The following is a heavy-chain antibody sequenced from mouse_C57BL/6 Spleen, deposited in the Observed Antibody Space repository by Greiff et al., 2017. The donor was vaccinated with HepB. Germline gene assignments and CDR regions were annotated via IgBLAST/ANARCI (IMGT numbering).Heavy chain of an antibody. CDR1: GFSLTSYG. CDR3: ARYGYDEGYAMDY. V-gene: IGHV2-2*01. D-gene: IGHD2-2*01. CDR2: IWSGGST. Sequence: VQLQESGLGLVQPSQSLSITCTVSGFSLTSYGVHWVRQSPEKGLEWLGVIWSGGSTDYNAAFISRLSISKDNSKSQVFFKMNSLQADDTAIYYCARYGYDEGYAMDYWGQGTSVTVSS. J-gene: IGHJ4*01.